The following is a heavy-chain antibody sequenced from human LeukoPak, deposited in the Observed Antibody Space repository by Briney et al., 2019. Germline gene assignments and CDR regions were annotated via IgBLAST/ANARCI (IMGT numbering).Heavy chain of an antibody. Sequence: PSETLSLTCTVSGDSISNYFWSWIRQPPGKGLEWIGYIYYSGSTNYNPSLKSRVTISVDTSKNQFSLKLSSVTAADTAVYYCARRGCIGGYCSSGWFDPWGQGTLVTVSS. V-gene: IGHV4-59*08. CDR3: ARRGCIGGYCSSGWFDP. D-gene: IGHD2-2*01. CDR2: IYYSGST. CDR1: GDSISNYF. J-gene: IGHJ5*02.